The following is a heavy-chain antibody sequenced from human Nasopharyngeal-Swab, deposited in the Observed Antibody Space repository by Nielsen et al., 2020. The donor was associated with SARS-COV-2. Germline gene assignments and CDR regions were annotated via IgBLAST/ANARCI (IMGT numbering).Heavy chain of an antibody. Sequence: SETLSLTCTVSGGSMSSGAFYWGWIRQPPGKGLEWISNNYYSGNTYYNPSLQSRVTTSVDTSENQFSLKLSSVTAADTGIYYCARYCRSRGFGVVIEGAFDIWGRGTMVIVSS. V-gene: IGHV4-39*01. J-gene: IGHJ3*02. CDR1: GGSMSSGAFY. D-gene: IGHD3-3*01. CDR2: NYYSGNT. CDR3: ARYCRSRGFGVVIEGAFDI.